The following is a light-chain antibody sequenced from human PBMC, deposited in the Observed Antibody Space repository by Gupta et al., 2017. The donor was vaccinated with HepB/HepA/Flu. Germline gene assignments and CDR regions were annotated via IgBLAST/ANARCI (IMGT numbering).Light chain of an antibody. J-gene: IGKJ1*01. CDR1: QNINKY. Sequence: DIQVHQSPSSLSASVGDRVTITCRASQNINKYLNWYQQKPGKAPKLLIYTASNLQSGVPSRFGGSGSGTDFTLTISSLQPEDFATYYCQRTYSTPRTFGQGTKVEVK. V-gene: IGKV1-39*01. CDR3: QRTYSTPRT. CDR2: TAS.